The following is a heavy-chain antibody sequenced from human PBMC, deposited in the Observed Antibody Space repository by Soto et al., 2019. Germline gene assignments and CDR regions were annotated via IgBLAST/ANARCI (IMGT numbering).Heavy chain of an antibody. CDR2: IYSGGST. Sequence: RGTVRLSCAAHRLTVSSNYMSWVRQAPGKGLEWVSVIYSGGSTYYADSVKGRFTISRHNSKNTLYLQMNSLRAEDTAEYYCEREGAGTDSWGQGT. J-gene: IGHJ4*02. CDR1: RLTVSSNY. CDR3: EREGAGTDS. V-gene: IGHV3-53*04. D-gene: IGHD6-19*01.